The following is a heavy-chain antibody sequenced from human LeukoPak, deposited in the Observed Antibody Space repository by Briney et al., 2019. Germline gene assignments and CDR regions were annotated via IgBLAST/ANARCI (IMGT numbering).Heavy chain of an antibody. CDR1: GYTFTNYA. J-gene: IGHJ4*02. D-gene: IGHD1-26*01. CDR2: INTYTGNT. CDR3: ARNQNAWEFDY. Sequence: ASVKVSCKASGYTFTNYALSWVRQAPGQGLEWMGWINTYTGNTNYAQKFQGRVTMTTDTPTSTAYMELKSLTSDDTALYYCARNQNAWEFDYWGQGTLVTVSS. V-gene: IGHV1-18*01.